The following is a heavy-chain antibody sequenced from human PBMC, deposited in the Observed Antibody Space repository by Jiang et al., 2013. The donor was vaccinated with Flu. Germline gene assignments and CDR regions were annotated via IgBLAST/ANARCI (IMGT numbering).Heavy chain of an antibody. D-gene: IGHD2-15*01. CDR1: GASIDNHY. CDR2: IHQSGTT. CDR3: ARAGMWYGHLGD. J-gene: IGHJ4*02. Sequence: SLTCTVSGASIDNHYCTWIRQTPGKGLEWIGNIHQSGTTNYNPSLRSRLTISLDASKKQFSLKVTSVTAADTAVYYCARAGMWYGHLGDWGQGALVTVSS. V-gene: IGHV4-59*11.